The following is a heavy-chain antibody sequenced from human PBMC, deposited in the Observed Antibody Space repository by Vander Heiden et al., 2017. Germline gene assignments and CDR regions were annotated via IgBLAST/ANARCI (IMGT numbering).Heavy chain of an antibody. Sequence: EVQLVESGGGLVQPGGSLRLSCAAAGSTFSSYDMHWVRQATGKGLEWVSAIGTAGDTYYPGSVKGRFTISRENAKNSLYLQMNSRRAGDTAVYYCARGDILTGFDYWGQGTLVTVSS. D-gene: IGHD3-9*01. CDR2: IGTAGDT. J-gene: IGHJ4*02. CDR1: GSTFSSYD. CDR3: ARGDILTGFDY. V-gene: IGHV3-13*01.